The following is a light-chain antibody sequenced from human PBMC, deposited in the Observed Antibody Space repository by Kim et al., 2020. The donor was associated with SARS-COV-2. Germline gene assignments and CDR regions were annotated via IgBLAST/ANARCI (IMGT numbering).Light chain of an antibody. CDR2: LDS. CDR3: QACDSGTMV. J-gene: IGLJ3*02. Sequence: VAQGQAASITCSQVRLGDKYSYWYQRKPGQSPVLVFYLDSNRPSWIPQRFSGSDTGNTATLTIGGTQAMDEADYYCQACDSGTMVFGGGTKLT. V-gene: IGLV3-1*01. CDR1: RLGDKY.